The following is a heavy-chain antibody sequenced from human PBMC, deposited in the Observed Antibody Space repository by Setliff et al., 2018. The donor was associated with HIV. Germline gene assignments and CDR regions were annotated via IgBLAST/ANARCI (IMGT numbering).Heavy chain of an antibody. Sequence: SETLSLTCAVYGGSFSGYYWTWIRHSPGKGLEWIGDINHSTSINYNPSLKSRVTISVDTSKNQFSLKPNSVTAADTATYYCARLGYYNFWSGYWTDYWGHGTLVTVSS. CDR1: GGSFSGYY. CDR3: ARLGYYNFWSGYWTDY. D-gene: IGHD3-3*01. J-gene: IGHJ4*01. CDR2: INHSTSI. V-gene: IGHV4-34*01.